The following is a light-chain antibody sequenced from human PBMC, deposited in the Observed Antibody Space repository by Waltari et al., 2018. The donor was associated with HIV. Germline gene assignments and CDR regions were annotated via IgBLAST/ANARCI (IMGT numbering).Light chain of an antibody. CDR2: RNE. Sequence: QSVLTQPPSASGTPGQRVTLSCSGTGSSIGTNYVFWYQQLPGTTPRLLIYRNELRPSGVPDRFSGSKSGPSASLAISGLRSEDEASYYCASWDDSLGGLWVFGGGTKLTVL. CDR3: ASWDDSLGGLWV. CDR1: GSSIGTNY. V-gene: IGLV1-47*01. J-gene: IGLJ3*02.